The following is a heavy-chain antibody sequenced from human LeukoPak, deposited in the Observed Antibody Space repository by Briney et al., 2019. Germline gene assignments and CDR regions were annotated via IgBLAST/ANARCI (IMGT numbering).Heavy chain of an antibody. D-gene: IGHD6-13*01. Sequence: TSETLSLTCTVSGGSISSSSYYWGWIRQPPGKGLEWIGYVYSSGHTSYNPSLKNRVTISLDMSKHQFSLKLSSVTAADTAVYYCARDRPGGSSLDYWGQGTLVAVSS. J-gene: IGHJ4*02. V-gene: IGHV4-61*05. CDR2: VYSSGHT. CDR3: ARDRPGGSSLDY. CDR1: GGSISSSSYY.